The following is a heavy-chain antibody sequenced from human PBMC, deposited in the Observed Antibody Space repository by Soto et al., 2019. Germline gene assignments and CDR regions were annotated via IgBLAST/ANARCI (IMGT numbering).Heavy chain of an antibody. CDR1: GFTFSSYG. CDR2: ISYDGSNE. D-gene: IGHD6-13*01. Sequence: GGSLRLSCAASGFTFSSYGMHWVRQAPGKGLEWVAVISYDGSNEYYADSVKGRFTISRDNSKNTLYLQMNSLRAEDTAVYYCAKDQEQQLAYFQHWGQGTLVTVSS. J-gene: IGHJ1*01. CDR3: AKDQEQQLAYFQH. V-gene: IGHV3-30*18.